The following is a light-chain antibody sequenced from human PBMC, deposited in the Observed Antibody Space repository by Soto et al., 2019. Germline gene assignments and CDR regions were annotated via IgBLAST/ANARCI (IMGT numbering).Light chain of an antibody. V-gene: IGLV2-11*01. CDR2: DVS. CDR3: CSYAGSYTFEV. CDR1: SSDVGGYNY. Sequence: QSALTQPRSVSGSPGQSVTISCTGTSSDVGGYNYVSWYQQHPGKAPKLMIYDVSKRPSGVPDRFSGSKSGNTGSLTISGLQADDEADYYCCSYAGSYTFEVFGTGTKVTVL. J-gene: IGLJ1*01.